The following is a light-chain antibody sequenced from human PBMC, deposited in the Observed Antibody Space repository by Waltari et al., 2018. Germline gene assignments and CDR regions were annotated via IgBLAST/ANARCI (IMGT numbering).Light chain of an antibody. CDR1: QSVNTD. V-gene: IGKV3-20*01. CDR3: QQYGSSPRT. CDR2: GAS. Sequence: EIVLTQSPGTLSLSPGEGATPSCRASQSVNTDLAWYQQRPGQAPRLLIYGASSRATGIPDRFSGSGSGTDFTLNISRLDPEDFAVYFCQQYGSSPRTFGQGTKVEVK. J-gene: IGKJ1*01.